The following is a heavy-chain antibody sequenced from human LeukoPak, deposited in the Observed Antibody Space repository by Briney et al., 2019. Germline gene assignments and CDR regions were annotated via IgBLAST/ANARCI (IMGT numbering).Heavy chain of an antibody. Sequence: PGGSLRLSCAASGFTFSSYAMSWVRQAPGKGLEWVSTISSSGGSTYYADSVKGRFTISRDNAKNSLYLQMNSLRAEDTAVYYCARDRGGSYYRYYYMDVWGKGTTVTVSS. CDR3: ARDRGGSYYRYYYMDV. D-gene: IGHD1-26*01. J-gene: IGHJ6*03. CDR1: GFTFSSYA. V-gene: IGHV3-23*01. CDR2: ISSSGGST.